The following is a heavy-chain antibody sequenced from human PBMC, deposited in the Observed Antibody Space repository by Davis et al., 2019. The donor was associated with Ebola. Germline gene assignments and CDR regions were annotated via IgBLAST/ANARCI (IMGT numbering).Heavy chain of an antibody. CDR3: ARGWLRGYLDY. V-gene: IGHV6-1*01. Sequence: HSQTLSLTCAISGDSVSSGGWNWIRQSPSRGLEWLGRTYYSSKWYNDYAVSVRSRITINPDTSKNQFSLHLNSVTPEDTALYYCARGWLRGYLDYWGQGTLVTVSS. CDR1: GDSVSSGG. J-gene: IGHJ4*02. D-gene: IGHD3-3*01. CDR2: TYYSSKWYN.